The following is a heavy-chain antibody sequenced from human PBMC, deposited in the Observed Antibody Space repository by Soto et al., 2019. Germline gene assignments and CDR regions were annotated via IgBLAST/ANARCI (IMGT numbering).Heavy chain of an antibody. CDR2: ISGSGGST. J-gene: IGHJ5*02. CDR3: AKSRLPGPYCGGDCYSNWFDP. CDR1: GFTFSSYA. Sequence: QSGGSLRLSCAASGFTFSSYAMSWVRQAPGKGLEWVSAISGSGGSTYYADSVKGRFTISRDNSKNTLYLQMNSLRAEDTAVYYCAKSRLPGPYCGGDCYSNWFDPWGQGTLVTVSS. V-gene: IGHV3-23*01. D-gene: IGHD2-21*02.